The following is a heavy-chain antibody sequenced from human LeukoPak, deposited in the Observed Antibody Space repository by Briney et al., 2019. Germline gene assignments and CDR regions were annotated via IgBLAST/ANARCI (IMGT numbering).Heavy chain of an antibody. Sequence: ASVTVSFTASGYTFTIYNINWVRQATGQGGERMGWMNANSGNTCYAQKFQGRVTMTRNTSISTAYMELSSLRSEDTAVYYCARMGYSYGYSGFDYWGQGTLVTVSS. CDR1: GYTFTIYN. V-gene: IGHV1-8*01. CDR3: ARMGYSYGYSGFDY. D-gene: IGHD5-18*01. J-gene: IGHJ4*02. CDR2: MNANSGNT.